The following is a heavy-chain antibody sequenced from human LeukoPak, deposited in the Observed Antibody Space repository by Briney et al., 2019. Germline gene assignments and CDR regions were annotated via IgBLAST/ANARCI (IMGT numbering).Heavy chain of an antibody. D-gene: IGHD1-26*01. J-gene: IGHJ2*01. V-gene: IGHV3-7*03. Sequence: PGGSLRLSCAASGFTFSDHYMDWVRQPPGKGREWVANIKQDGSEKYYVDSVKGRFTISRDNSKNTLYLQMNSLRAEDTAVYYCAKYVGPNPQYWYFDLWGRGTLVTVSS. CDR1: GFTFSDHY. CDR3: AKYVGPNPQYWYFDL. CDR2: IKQDGSEK.